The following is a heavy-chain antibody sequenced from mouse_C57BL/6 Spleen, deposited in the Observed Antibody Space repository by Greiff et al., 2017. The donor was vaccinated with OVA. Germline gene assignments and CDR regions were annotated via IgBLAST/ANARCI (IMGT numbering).Heavy chain of an antibody. CDR2: INPYNGGT. Sequence: EVQLQQSGPELVKPGASVKIPCKASGYTFTDYNMDWVKQSHGKSLEWIGDINPYNGGTIYNQKFKGKATLTVDKSSSTAYMELRSLTSEDTAVYYCARRSRYFDVWGTGTTVTVSS. D-gene: IGHD1-1*01. V-gene: IGHV1-18*01. CDR1: GYTFTDYN. CDR3: ARRSRYFDV. J-gene: IGHJ1*03.